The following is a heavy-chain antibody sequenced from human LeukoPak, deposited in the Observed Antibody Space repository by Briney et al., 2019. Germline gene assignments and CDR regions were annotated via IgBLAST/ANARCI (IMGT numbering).Heavy chain of an antibody. Sequence: PSETLSLTCTVSDGSVSGYYWSWIRQPPGKGLEWIGYIYFSGTTNYNPSLKSRVAISVDTSKNQFSLKLSSVTAADTALYYCARHPPRESRGNAFDIWGQGTVVTVSS. D-gene: IGHD5-24*01. J-gene: IGHJ3*02. V-gene: IGHV4-59*08. CDR3: ARHPPRESRGNAFDI. CDR2: IYFSGTT. CDR1: DGSVSGYY.